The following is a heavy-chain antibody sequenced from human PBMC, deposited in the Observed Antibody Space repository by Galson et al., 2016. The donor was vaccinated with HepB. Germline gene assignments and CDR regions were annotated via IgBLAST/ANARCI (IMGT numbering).Heavy chain of an antibody. CDR2: ISWNSDRV. J-gene: IGHJ4*02. CDR1: GFTFDDYA. V-gene: IGHV3-9*01. Sequence: SLRLSCAASGFTFDDYAMHWVRQAPGKGLEWVSSISWNSDRVGYGDSVKGRFTISRDNAENSLYQQMNSLTTDDTALYYCARAPSYSSGPYPYFDYWGRGTLVTVSS. CDR3: ARAPSYSSGPYPYFDY. D-gene: IGHD6-19*01.